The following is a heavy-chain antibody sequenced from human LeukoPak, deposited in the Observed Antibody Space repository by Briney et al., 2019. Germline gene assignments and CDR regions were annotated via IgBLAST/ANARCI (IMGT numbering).Heavy chain of an antibody. Sequence: PGGSLRLSCAASGFTFSNYEMNWVRQAPGKGLEWVSYISNSGSDIYYADSVKGRFTISRDNAKNSLYLLMSSLRAEDTAVYYRARAYGSGTYYGYWGQGTLVTVSS. V-gene: IGHV3-48*03. CDR1: GFTFSNYE. CDR3: ARAYGSGTYYGY. CDR2: ISNSGSDI. J-gene: IGHJ4*02. D-gene: IGHD3-10*01.